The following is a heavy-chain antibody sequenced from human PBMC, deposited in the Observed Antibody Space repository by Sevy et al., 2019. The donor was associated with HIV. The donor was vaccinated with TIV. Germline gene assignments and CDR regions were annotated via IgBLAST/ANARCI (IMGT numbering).Heavy chain of an antibody. Sequence: GGSLRLSCAASGFTFSSYWMSWVRQAPGKGLEWVANIKQDGSEKYYVDSVKGRFTISRDNAKNSLYLQMNSLRAEDTVVYYCGRDRLLPGGGGAFDIWGQGTMVTVSS. J-gene: IGHJ3*02. CDR1: GFTFSSYW. V-gene: IGHV3-7*01. D-gene: IGHD3-10*01. CDR3: GRDRLLPGGGGAFDI. CDR2: IKQDGSEK.